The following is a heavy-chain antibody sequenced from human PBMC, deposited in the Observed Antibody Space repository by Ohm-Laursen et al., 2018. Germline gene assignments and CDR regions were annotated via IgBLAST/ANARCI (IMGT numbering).Heavy chain of an antibody. CDR1: GGSISSYY. CDR3: ARQGTPGYSAGYNLPFGY. Sequence: TLSLTCTVSGGSISSYYWSWIRQPAGKGLEWIGRIYTSGSTNYNPSLKSRVTMSVDTSKNQFSLKLSSVTAADTAVYYCARQGTPGYSAGYNLPFGYWGQGTLVTVSS. CDR2: IYTSGST. D-gene: IGHD3-22*01. J-gene: IGHJ4*02. V-gene: IGHV4-4*07.